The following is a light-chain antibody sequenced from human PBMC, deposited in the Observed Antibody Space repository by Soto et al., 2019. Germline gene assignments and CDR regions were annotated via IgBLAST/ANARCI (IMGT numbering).Light chain of an antibody. CDR1: QSVSSGS. J-gene: IGKJ1*01. CDR3: QYYGSSPT. V-gene: IGKV3-20*01. CDR2: RAS. Sequence: IVLTQSPVTLSLSPGERATPSCRASQSVSSGSLAWYQQKPGQAPRVIIYRASSRATGIPDRFSGSGSGTDFTLTISRLGPEDFAVYFCQYYGSSPTFGQGTKVDIK.